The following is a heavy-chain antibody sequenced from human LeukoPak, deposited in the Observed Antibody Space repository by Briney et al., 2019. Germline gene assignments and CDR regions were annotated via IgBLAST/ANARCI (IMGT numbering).Heavy chain of an antibody. J-gene: IGHJ6*02. D-gene: IGHD3-16*01. Sequence: GGSLRLSCAASGFTFSDYYMIWIRQAPGKGLEWVSYISSSSSNTDYADSVKGRFTISRDNAKKSLYLQMNSLRVEDTAVYYCARPLRAGGGYYYYYGLDVWGRGTTVAVSS. CDR2: ISSSSSNT. CDR3: ARPLRAGGGYYYYYGLDV. V-gene: IGHV3-11*06. CDR1: GFTFSDYY.